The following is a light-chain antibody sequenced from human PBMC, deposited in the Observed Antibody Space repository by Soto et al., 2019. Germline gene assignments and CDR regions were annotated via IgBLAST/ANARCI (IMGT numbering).Light chain of an antibody. Sequence: EIVLTQSPATLSLSPGERATLSCRASQSVSSYLAWYQQKPGQAPRLLIYDASNRATGIPARFSGSGSGTDFTLTISSLELEDFAVYYCQQRSNWPPGKTFGQGTKVEIK. CDR3: QQRSNWPPGKT. J-gene: IGKJ1*01. V-gene: IGKV3-11*01. CDR2: DAS. CDR1: QSVSSY.